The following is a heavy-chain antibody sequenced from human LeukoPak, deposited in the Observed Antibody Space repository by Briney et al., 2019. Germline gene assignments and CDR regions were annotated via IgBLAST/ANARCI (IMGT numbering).Heavy chain of an antibody. CDR3: ARAPLDY. V-gene: IGHV4-34*01. CDR2: INHSGST. J-gene: IGHJ4*02. Sequence: SETLSLTCAVYGGSFSGYYWSWIRQPPGKGLEWIGEINHSGSTNYNPSLKSRVTISVDTSKNQFSLKLSSVTAADTAVYYCARAPLDYWGQGTLVTVSS. CDR1: GGSFSGYY.